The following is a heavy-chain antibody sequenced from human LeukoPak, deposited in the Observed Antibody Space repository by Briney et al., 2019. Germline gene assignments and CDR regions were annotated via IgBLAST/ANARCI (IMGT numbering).Heavy chain of an antibody. CDR1: GYSISSDYY. CDR3: ARVDYSDSSTYPGNWYFDL. J-gene: IGHJ2*01. CDR2: IYHTGNT. V-gene: IGHV4-38-2*01. D-gene: IGHD3-22*01. Sequence: SETLSLTCAVSGYSISSDYYWGCIRQPPGKGLEWIGSIYHTGNTYYRPPLKSRITMSVDTSKNQFSLKLRSVTAADTAVYYCARVDYSDSSTYPGNWYFDLWGRGTLVTVSS.